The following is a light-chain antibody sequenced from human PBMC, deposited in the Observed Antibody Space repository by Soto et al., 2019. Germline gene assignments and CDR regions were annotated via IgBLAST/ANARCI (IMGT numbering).Light chain of an antibody. CDR2: DVS. J-gene: IGLJ1*01. Sequence: QSALTQPASVSGSPGQSITISCTGTRSDVGGYNHVSWYQQHPGKAPKLMIYDVSNRPSGVSNRFFGSKSGNTASLTISGLQAEDEADYYCSSYASSSTYVFGTGTKVTVL. V-gene: IGLV2-14*03. CDR3: SSYASSSTYV. CDR1: RSDVGGYNH.